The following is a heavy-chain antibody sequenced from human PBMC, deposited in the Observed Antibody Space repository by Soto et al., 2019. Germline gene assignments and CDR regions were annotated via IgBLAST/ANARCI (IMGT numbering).Heavy chain of an antibody. V-gene: IGHV3-7*03. CDR3: VRTRDYDFCSDFDTWEFDD. CDR1: GFIFYRSW. J-gene: IGHJ4*02. CDR2: IKHDGREK. Sequence: PGGSLRLSCEASGFIFYRSWMNWVRQAPGKALEWVANIKHDGREKYYVDSVKGRFTISRDNAKNSVYLQMNSLRAEDTATYYCVRTRDYDFCSDFDTWEFDDWGQGTLVTVSS. D-gene: IGHD3-3*01.